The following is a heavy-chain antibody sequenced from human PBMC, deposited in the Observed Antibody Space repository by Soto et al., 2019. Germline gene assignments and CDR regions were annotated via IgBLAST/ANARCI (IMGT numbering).Heavy chain of an antibody. V-gene: IGHV2-5*02. Sequence: QITLKESGPPVVKPTETLTLTCTFSGFSLTTSGVGVGWVRQSPGKAPEWLALISWDDDKRYSTSLKSRLTITKDTSKNQVVLTMANVDPADTATYYCAHRVLRTVFGLVTTTAIYFDFWGQGTPVVVSS. J-gene: IGHJ4*02. CDR3: AHRVLRTVFGLVTTTAIYFDF. D-gene: IGHD3-3*01. CDR2: ISWDDDK. CDR1: GFSLTTSGVG.